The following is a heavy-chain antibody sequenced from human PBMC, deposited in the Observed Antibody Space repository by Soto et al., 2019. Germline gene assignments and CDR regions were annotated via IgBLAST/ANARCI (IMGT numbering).Heavy chain of an antibody. CDR1: GFTFSSYS. V-gene: IGHV3-21*01. J-gene: IGHJ5*02. CDR2: ISSSSSYI. CDR3: ARESLTYCSGGSCYSPNWFDP. Sequence: GGSLRLSSAASGFTFSSYSMNWVRQAPGKGLEWVSYISSSSSYIYYADSVKSRFTISRDNAKNSLYLQMNSLRDEDTAVYYCARESLTYCSGGSCYSPNWFDPWGQGTLVTVSS. D-gene: IGHD2-15*01.